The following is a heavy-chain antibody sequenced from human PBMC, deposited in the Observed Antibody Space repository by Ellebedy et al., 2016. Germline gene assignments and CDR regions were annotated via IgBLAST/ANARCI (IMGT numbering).Heavy chain of an antibody. Sequence: GGSLRLXYAASGFTFSSYWMSWVRQAPGKGLEWVANIKQDGSEKYYVDSVKGRFTISRDNAKNSLYLQMNSLRAEDTAVYYCARDPDYGDSGAFFDYWGQGTLVTVSS. J-gene: IGHJ4*02. CDR3: ARDPDYGDSGAFFDY. V-gene: IGHV3-7*01. CDR2: IKQDGSEK. CDR1: GFTFSSYW. D-gene: IGHD4-17*01.